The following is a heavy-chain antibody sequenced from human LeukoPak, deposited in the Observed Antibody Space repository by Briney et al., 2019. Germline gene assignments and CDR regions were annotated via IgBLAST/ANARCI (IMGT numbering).Heavy chain of an antibody. CDR2: ISGSGAST. CDR3: AKQPGSVVDSSGSLSRH. D-gene: IGHD3-22*01. Sequence: PGGSLRLSCAASGFTFSSYAMSWVRQAPGKGLEWVSTISGSGASTYHADSVKGRFTISRDNSKNTLYLQMNSLRAEDTAVYYCAKQPGSVVDSSGSLSRHWGQGTLVTVSS. J-gene: IGHJ4*02. CDR1: GFTFSSYA. V-gene: IGHV3-23*01.